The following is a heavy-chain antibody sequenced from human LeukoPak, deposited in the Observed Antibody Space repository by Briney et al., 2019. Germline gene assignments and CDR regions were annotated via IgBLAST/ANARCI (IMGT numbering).Heavy chain of an antibody. Sequence: SETLSLTCTVSGGSISSYYWSWIRQPPGKGLEWIGYIYHSGSTKYNPSLKSRVTISVDTSKKQFSLKLTSVTAADTAVYYCARRRGLDYWGQGALVTVSS. CDR2: IYHSGST. CDR3: ARRRGLDY. V-gene: IGHV4-59*08. CDR1: GGSISSYY. D-gene: IGHD3-10*01. J-gene: IGHJ4*02.